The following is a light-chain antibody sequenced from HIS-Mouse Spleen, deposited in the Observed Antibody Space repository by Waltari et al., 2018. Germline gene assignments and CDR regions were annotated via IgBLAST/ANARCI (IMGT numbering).Light chain of an antibody. CDR1: ALPKKY. CDR2: EDS. J-gene: IGLJ2*01. Sequence: SYELTQPPSVSVSPGQTARITCSGHALPKKYAYWYQQKSGQAPVLVIYEDSKRPSGIPGRFFGSSSVTRPTLTIIGAYVEDVGYYYDYSTDSSGNHSVFCGGTNLTVL. V-gene: IGLV3-10*01. CDR3: YSTDSSGNHSV.